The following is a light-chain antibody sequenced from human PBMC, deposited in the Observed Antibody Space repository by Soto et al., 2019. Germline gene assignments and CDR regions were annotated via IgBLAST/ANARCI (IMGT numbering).Light chain of an antibody. V-gene: IGKV1-9*01. J-gene: IGKJ5*01. CDR3: QQLNIDSYPIT. CDR2: AAS. Sequence: IQLTQSPSSLSASVGDRVTITCRASQGISSYLAWYQQKPGKAPKLLIKAASRLQTGVPSRFSGSGSGTYFTLTISGLQPVDFATYYCQQLNIDSYPITVGQGTRLEIK. CDR1: QGISSY.